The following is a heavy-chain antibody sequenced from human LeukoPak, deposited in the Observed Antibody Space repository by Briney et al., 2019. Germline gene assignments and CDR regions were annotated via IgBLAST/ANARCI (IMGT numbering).Heavy chain of an antibody. CDR3: ARQTRNGSYPLDY. D-gene: IGHD1-26*01. J-gene: IGHJ4*02. CDR2: IYTSGST. V-gene: IGHV4-4*09. CDR1: GGSISSYY. Sequence: SETLSLTCTVSGGSISSYYWSWIRQPPGKGLEWIGYIYTSGSTNYNPSLKSRVTTSVDTSKNQFSLKLSSVTAADTAVYYCARQTRNGSYPLDYWGQGTLVTVSS.